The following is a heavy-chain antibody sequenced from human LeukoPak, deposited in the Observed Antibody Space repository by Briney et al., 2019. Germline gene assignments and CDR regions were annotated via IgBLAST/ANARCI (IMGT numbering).Heavy chain of an antibody. CDR1: GGSISSGDYY. CDR2: IYYSGST. J-gene: IGHJ3*02. V-gene: IGHV4-30-4*08. CDR3: AREGYCSSTSCYDDDAFDI. Sequence: SETLSLTCTVSGGSISSGDYYWSWIRQPPGKGLEWIGYIYYSGSTYYNPSLKSRVTISVDRSKNQFSLKLSSVTAADTAVYYCAREGYCSSTSCYDDDAFDIWGQGTMVTVSS. D-gene: IGHD2-2*01.